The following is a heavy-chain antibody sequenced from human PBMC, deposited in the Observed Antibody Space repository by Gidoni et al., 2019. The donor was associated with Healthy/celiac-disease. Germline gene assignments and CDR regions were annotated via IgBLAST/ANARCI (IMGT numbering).Heavy chain of an antibody. Sequence: EVQLVESGGGLIQPGGSLRLSCAAAGFTVSSNYMSCVRQAPGKGLEWVSVIYSGGSTYYADSVKGRFTISRDNSKNTLYLQMNSLRAEDTAVYYCARVFRRLGGVDYWGQGTLVTVSS. CDR3: ARVFRRLGGVDY. CDR2: IYSGGST. V-gene: IGHV3-53*01. D-gene: IGHD1-26*01. CDR1: GFTVSSNY. J-gene: IGHJ4*02.